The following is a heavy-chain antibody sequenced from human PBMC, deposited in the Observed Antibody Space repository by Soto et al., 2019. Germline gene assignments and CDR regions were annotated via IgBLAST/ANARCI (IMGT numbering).Heavy chain of an antibody. CDR2: ISYDGSNK. V-gene: IGHV3-30*18. J-gene: IGHJ4*02. CDR3: AKGKTTGWFYFDY. D-gene: IGHD6-19*01. CDR1: GFTFSSYG. Sequence: LRLSCAASGFTFSSYGMHWVRQAPGKGLEWVAVISYDGSNKYYADSVKDRFTISRDSSKNTLYLQMNSLRAEDTATYYCAKGKTTGWFYFDYWGQGTLVTVSS.